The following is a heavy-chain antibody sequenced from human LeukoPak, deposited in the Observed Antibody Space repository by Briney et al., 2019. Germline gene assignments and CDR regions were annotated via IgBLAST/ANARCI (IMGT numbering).Heavy chain of an antibody. CDR1: GFTFSSYG. D-gene: IGHD5-12*01. V-gene: IGHV3-30*01. CDR2: ISYDGSNK. CDR3: ARDLATLGMDV. J-gene: IGHJ6*04. Sequence: GGSLRLSCAASGFTFSSYGLHWVRQAPGKGLEWVAGISYDGSNKYYADSVKGRFTISRDNSKNTVYLQMNSLRAEDTAVYYCARDLATLGMDVWGNGTTVTVSS.